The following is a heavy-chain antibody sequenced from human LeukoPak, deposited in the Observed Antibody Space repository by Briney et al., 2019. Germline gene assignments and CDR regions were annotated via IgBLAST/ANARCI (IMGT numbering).Heavy chain of an antibody. CDR1: GFTFSYYA. CDR2: ISSDGSNK. CDR3: ARGNYYDSSGYTTGDWFDP. Sequence: GGSLRLSCAASGFTFSYYAIHWVRQAPGKGLEWVAVISSDGSNKYYADSVKGRFTISRDNSKNTLYLQMNSLRTEDTAVYYCARGNYYDSSGYTTGDWFDPWGQGTLVTVSS. J-gene: IGHJ5*02. V-gene: IGHV3-30-3*01. D-gene: IGHD3-22*01.